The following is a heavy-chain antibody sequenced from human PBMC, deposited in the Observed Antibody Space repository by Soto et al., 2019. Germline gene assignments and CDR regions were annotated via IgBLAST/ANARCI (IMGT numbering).Heavy chain of an antibody. J-gene: IGHJ3*01. V-gene: IGHV1-18*01. CDR1: GYTFTNYG. Sequence: ASVKVSCKASGYTFTNYGLSWVRQAPGQGLEWMGWISAYNGNTNYAQKLQGRVTMTTDTSTSTAYMELRSLTSDDTAVYYCARARYCSGGRCQRDGAFDLWGHGTMVTVSS. D-gene: IGHD2-15*01. CDR2: ISAYNGNT. CDR3: ARARYCSGGRCQRDGAFDL.